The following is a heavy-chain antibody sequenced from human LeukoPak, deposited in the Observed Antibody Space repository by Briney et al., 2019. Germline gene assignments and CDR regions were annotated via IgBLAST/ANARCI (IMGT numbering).Heavy chain of an antibody. V-gene: IGHV4-39*07. J-gene: IGHJ3*02. CDR2: IYYSGST. CDR3: ASYGSSWYRGAFDI. CDR1: GGSISSSSYY. D-gene: IGHD6-13*01. Sequence: SETLSLTRTVSGGSISSSSYYWGWIRQPPGKGLEWIGSIYYSGSTYYNPSLKSRVTISVDKSKNQFSLKLSSVTAADTAVYYCASYGSSWYRGAFDIWGQGTMVTVSS.